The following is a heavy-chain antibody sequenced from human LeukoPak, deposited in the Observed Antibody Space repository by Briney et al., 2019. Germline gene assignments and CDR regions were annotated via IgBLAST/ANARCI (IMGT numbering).Heavy chain of an antibody. CDR3: ARASIRCSGGSCYRY. D-gene: IGHD2-15*01. CDR1: GYTFTGYY. V-gene: IGHV1-2*02. J-gene: IGHJ4*02. Sequence: ASVKVSCKASGYTFTGYYMHWVRQAPGQGLEWMGWINPNSGGTNYAQKFQGRVTMTRDTSISTAYMELSRLRSDDTAVYYCARASIRCSGGSCYRYWGQGTVVTVSS. CDR2: INPNSGGT.